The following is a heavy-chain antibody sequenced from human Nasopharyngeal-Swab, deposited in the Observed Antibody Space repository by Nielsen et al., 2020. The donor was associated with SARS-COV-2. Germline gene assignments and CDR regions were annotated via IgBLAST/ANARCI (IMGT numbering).Heavy chain of an antibody. V-gene: IGHV3-69-1*01. Sequence: GGSLRLSCAASGFTFRDYPINWVRLAPGKGLEWLSNVRTSTSMTYADSVKGRFTSSRDNAKNSLYLQMNSLRVEDTAVYYCARGITWSNDFRGQGTLVTVSS. D-gene: IGHD3-3*01. J-gene: IGHJ4*02. CDR2: VRTSTSM. CDR1: GFTFRDYP. CDR3: ARGITWSNDF.